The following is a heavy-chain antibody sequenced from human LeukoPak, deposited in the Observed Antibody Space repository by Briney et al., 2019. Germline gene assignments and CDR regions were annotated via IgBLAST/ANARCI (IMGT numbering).Heavy chain of an antibody. V-gene: IGHV3-7*01. CDR1: GFTFSSYW. CDR3: ARESGIAAALDL. Sequence: GGSLRLSCAASGFTFSSYWMNWVRQAPGMGLEWVAKIKQDGSEKYYVDSVKGRFTISRDNAKNSLYLQMNTLRAEDTALYYCARESGIAAALDLWGQGTLVTVSS. D-gene: IGHD6-25*01. J-gene: IGHJ5*02. CDR2: IKQDGSEK.